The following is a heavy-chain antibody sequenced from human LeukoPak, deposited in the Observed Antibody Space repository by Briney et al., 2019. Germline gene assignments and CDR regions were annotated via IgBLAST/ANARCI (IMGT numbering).Heavy chain of an antibody. Sequence: ASVKVSCKASGGTFSSYAISWVRQAPGQGLEWMGGIIPIFGTANYAQKFQGRVTITADKSTSTAYMELSSLRSEDTAVYYCARDEYSSSSVVFWFDPWGQGTLVTVSS. CDR2: IIPIFGTA. D-gene: IGHD6-6*01. J-gene: IGHJ5*02. V-gene: IGHV1-69*06. CDR1: GGTFSSYA. CDR3: ARDEYSSSSVVFWFDP.